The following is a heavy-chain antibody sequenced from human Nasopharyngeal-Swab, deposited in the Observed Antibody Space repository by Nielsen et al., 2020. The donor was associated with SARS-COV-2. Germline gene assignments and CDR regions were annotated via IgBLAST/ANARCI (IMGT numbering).Heavy chain of an antibody. CDR3: ARGNPGSIAAAEVFDY. CDR1: GYTLTELS. CDR2: FDPEDGET. Sequence: ASVKVSCKVSGYTLTELSMHWVRQAPGKGLEWMGGFDPEDGETIYAQKFQGRVTMTEDTSTDTAYMELSSLRSEDTAVYYCARGNPGSIAAAEVFDYWGQGTLVTVSS. J-gene: IGHJ4*02. D-gene: IGHD6-13*01. V-gene: IGHV1-24*01.